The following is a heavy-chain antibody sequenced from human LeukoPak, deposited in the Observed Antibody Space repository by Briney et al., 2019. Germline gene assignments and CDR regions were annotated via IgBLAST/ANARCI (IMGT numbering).Heavy chain of an antibody. V-gene: IGHV3-23*01. CDR1: GFTFSTCP. J-gene: IGHJ4*02. Sequence: PGGSLRLSCAASGFTFSTCPMSWVRQAPGKGLEWVSAIGGSSDRTYYADSVEGRFITSRDNSRNMLYLQMNNLRAEDTAVYYCAKAGAYCGDNCYSIFNHWGQGTLVTVSS. CDR2: IGGSSDRT. D-gene: IGHD2-21*02. CDR3: AKAGAYCGDNCYSIFNH.